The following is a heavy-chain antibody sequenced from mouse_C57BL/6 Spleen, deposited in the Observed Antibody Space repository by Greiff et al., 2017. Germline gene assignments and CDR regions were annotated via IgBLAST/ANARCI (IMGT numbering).Heavy chain of an antibody. CDR3: ARQVYYDYGNWYFDV. J-gene: IGHJ1*03. CDR1: GFSLTSYG. D-gene: IGHD2-4*01. V-gene: IGHV2-6-1*01. Sequence: VKVVESGPGLVAPSPSLSISCTVSGFSLTSYGVHWVRQPPGKGLEWLVVIWSDGSTTYNSALNSRLSINKNDSKTQVILKRNGLHTDDTAMYDCARQVYYDYGNWYFDVWGTGTTVTVSS. CDR2: IWSDGST.